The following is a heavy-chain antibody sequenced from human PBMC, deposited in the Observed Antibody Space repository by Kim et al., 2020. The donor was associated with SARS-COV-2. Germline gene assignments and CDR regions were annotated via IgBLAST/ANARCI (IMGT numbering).Heavy chain of an antibody. CDR3: ARDSGSYYGPFDY. V-gene: IGHV4-59*01. J-gene: IGHJ4*02. D-gene: IGHD1-26*01. Sequence: YTPSLKSRVTISVDTSKNQFSLKLSSVTAADTAVYYCARDSGSYYGPFDYWGQGTLVTVSS.